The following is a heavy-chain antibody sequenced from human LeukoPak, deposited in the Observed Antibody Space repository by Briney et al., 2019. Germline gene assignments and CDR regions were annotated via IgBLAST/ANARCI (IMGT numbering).Heavy chain of an antibody. V-gene: IGHV3-23*01. J-gene: IGHJ4*02. D-gene: IGHD1-26*01. CDR1: GFTFSSYA. CDR3: ANQEGIVGATGLFDY. Sequence: GGSLRLSCAASGFTFSSYAMSWVRQAPGKGLEWVSAISGSGGSTYYADSVKGRFTISRDNSKNTLYLQMNSLRAEDTAVYYCANQEGIVGATGLFDYWGQGTLVTVSS. CDR2: ISGSGGST.